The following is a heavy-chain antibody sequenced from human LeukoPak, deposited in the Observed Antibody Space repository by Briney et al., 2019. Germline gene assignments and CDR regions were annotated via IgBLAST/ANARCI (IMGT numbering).Heavy chain of an antibody. CDR3: ARVVGARDHWFDP. CDR1: GGSISSSSYY. D-gene: IGHD1-26*01. V-gene: IGHV4-39*07. Sequence: SETLSLTCTVSGGSISSSSYYWGWIRQPPGKGLEWIGSIYYSGSTYYNPSLKSRVTISVDTSKNQFSLKLSSVTAADTAVYYCARVVGARDHWFDPWGQGTLVTVSS. J-gene: IGHJ5*02. CDR2: IYYSGST.